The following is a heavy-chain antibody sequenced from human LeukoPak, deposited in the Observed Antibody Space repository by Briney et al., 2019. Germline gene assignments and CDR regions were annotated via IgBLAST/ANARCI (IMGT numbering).Heavy chain of an antibody. Sequence: GGSLRLSCGASGFTFSSYAMSWVRQAPGKGLEWVSDISASGGTTYYADSVKGRFTISRDSSNNTLYLQMNSLRAEDTAVYYCAKFPGTSLDVWGQGTTVTVSS. V-gene: IGHV3-23*01. D-gene: IGHD1-7*01. J-gene: IGHJ6*02. CDR1: GFTFSSYA. CDR2: ISASGGTT. CDR3: AKFPGTSLDV.